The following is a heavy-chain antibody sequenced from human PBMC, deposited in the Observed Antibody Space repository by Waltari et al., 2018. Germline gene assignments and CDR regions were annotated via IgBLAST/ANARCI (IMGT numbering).Heavy chain of an antibody. Sequence: EVQLVESGGGLVKPGGSLRLSCAASGFTFSNAWMSWVRQSPGKGLEWFGRIKRKPAGGTTDYASPVKGRFTISRDDSKNTLYLQMNSLKTEDTAVYYCTTAGWNYVGAFDIWGQGTMVTVSS. CDR2: IKRKPAGGTT. CDR3: TTAGWNYVGAFDI. D-gene: IGHD1-7*01. CDR1: GFTFSNAW. J-gene: IGHJ3*02. V-gene: IGHV3-15*01.